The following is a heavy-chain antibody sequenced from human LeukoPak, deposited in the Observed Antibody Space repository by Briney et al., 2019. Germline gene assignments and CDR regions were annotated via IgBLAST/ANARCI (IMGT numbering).Heavy chain of an antibody. Sequence: ASVKVSCKASGYTFTGYYMHWVRQAPGQGLEWMGWINPNSGGTNYAQKFQGRVTMTRDTSISTAYMELSRLRSDDTAVYYCARDHGRIRAFDYWGQGTLVTVSS. J-gene: IGHJ4*02. D-gene: IGHD2-21*01. CDR1: GYTFTGYY. CDR2: INPNSGGT. V-gene: IGHV1-2*02. CDR3: ARDHGRIRAFDY.